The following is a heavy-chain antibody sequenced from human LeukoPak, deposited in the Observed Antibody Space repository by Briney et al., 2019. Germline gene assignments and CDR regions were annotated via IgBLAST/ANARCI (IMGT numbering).Heavy chain of an antibody. CDR2: IYTSGST. CDR3: ARGPRPTGRGYYYYMDV. Sequence: PSETLSPTCTVSGGSISSGSYYWSWIRQPAGKGLEWIGRIYTSGSTNYNPSLKSRVTISVDTSKNQFSLKLSSVTAADTAVYYCARGPRPTGRGYYYYMDVWGKGTTVTISS. D-gene: IGHD1-14*01. J-gene: IGHJ6*03. CDR1: GGSISSGSYY. V-gene: IGHV4-61*02.